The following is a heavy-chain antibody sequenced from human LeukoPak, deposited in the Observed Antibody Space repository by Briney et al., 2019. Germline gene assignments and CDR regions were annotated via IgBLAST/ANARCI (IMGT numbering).Heavy chain of an antibody. CDR1: GFTFGNYA. Sequence: GGSLRLSCEASGFTFGNYAMNWVRQAPGKGLEWVSTVSGTGSSTYYADSAKGRFTISRDNSKDTLFLQLNSLTAADTAMYFCAKASVAIPQYCNSWGQGTLVTVSS. D-gene: IGHD2-2*02. CDR3: AKASVAIPQYCNS. J-gene: IGHJ5*02. V-gene: IGHV3-23*01. CDR2: VSGTGSST.